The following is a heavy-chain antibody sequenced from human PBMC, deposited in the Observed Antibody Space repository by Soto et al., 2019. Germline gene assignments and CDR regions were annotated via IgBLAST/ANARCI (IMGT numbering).Heavy chain of an antibody. CDR1: GGTFSSYA. J-gene: IGHJ6*02. V-gene: IGHV1-69*01. CDR3: ARDRVGQPTTDYYYYGMDV. Sequence: QVQLVQSGAEVKKPGSSVKVSCKASGGTFSSYAISWVRQAPGQGLEWMGGIIPIFGTANYAQKFQGRGTNTAEESTSTAYMELSRLRSEDTAVYYFARDRVGQPTTDYYYYGMDVWGQGTTVTVSS. D-gene: IGHD1-1*01. CDR2: IIPIFGTA.